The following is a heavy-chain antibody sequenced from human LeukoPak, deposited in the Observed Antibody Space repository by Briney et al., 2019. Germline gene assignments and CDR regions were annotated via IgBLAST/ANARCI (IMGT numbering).Heavy chain of an antibody. CDR1: GGSFSGYY. J-gene: IGHJ4*02. CDR3: ARDVGARLPGY. Sequence: ASETLSLTRAVYGGSFSGYYWSWIRQPPGKGLEWIGEINHSGSTNYNPSLKSRVTISVDTSKNQFSLKLSSVTAADTAVYYCARDVGARLPGYWGQGTLVTVSS. CDR2: INHSGST. D-gene: IGHD6-6*01. V-gene: IGHV4-34*01.